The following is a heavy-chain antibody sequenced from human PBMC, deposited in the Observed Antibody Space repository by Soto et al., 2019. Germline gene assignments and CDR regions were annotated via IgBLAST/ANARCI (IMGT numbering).Heavy chain of an antibody. CDR3: ARVGCVVTAPFYYYGMDV. D-gene: IGHD2-21*02. CDR1: GYTFTSYY. J-gene: IGHJ6*02. V-gene: IGHV1-46*01. CDR2: INPSGGST. Sequence: ASVKVSCKASGYTFTSYYMHWVRQAPGQGLEWMGIINPSGGSTSYAQKFQGRVTMTRDTSTSTVYMELSSLRSEDTAVYYCARVGCVVTAPFYYYGMDVWGQGTTVTVSS.